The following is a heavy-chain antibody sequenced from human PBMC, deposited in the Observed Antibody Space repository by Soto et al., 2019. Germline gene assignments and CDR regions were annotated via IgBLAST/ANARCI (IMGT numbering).Heavy chain of an antibody. V-gene: IGHV4-4*02. Sequence: QVQLQESGPGLVKPWGTLSLTCAVSGGSISGSSWWSWSRQSPGKGLEWIGEIYHDGNTNYNPSLKSRVSISVYTSKNQFSLEIYSVTDADTAIYYCARDPGRAVALDWGEGTLVTVSS. CDR2: IYHDGNT. CDR1: GGSISGSSW. CDR3: ARDPGRAVALD. D-gene: IGHD6-19*01. J-gene: IGHJ4*02.